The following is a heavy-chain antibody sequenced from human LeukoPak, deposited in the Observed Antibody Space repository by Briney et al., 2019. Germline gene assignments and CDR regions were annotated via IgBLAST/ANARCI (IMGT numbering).Heavy chain of an antibody. D-gene: IGHD1-26*01. CDR2: IYSGGST. J-gene: IGHJ5*02. CDR3: ARVKVGITYWFDP. CDR1: GFVVNYNY. Sequence: GGSLRLSCAASGFVVNYNYMSWVRQAPGKGLEWVSVIYSGGSTYYADSVKGRFTISRDNSKNTVYLQMNRLRVEDTAVYYCARVKVGITYWFDPWGQGTLVIVSS. V-gene: IGHV3-66*01.